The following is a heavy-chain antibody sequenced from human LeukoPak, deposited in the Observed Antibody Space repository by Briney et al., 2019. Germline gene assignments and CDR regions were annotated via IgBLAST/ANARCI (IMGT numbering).Heavy chain of an antibody. CDR1: GFTFSNAW. Sequence: PGGSLRLSCAASGFTFSNAWMSWVRQAPGKGLEWVGRIKSKTDGGTTDYAAPVKGRFTISRDDSKNTLYLQMNSLKTEDTAMYYCTRLPSGFVFDSWGEGTLVTVSS. CDR2: IKSKTDGGTT. CDR3: TRLPSGFVFDS. D-gene: IGHD6-19*01. V-gene: IGHV3-15*01. J-gene: IGHJ4*02.